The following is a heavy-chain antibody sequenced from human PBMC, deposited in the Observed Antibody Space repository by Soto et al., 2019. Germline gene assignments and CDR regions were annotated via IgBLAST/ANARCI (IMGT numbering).Heavy chain of an antibody. CDR3: ARGILV. J-gene: IGHJ4*02. CDR2: ISYGGST. V-gene: IGHV4-31*03. D-gene: IGHD5-18*01. Sequence: QVQLQESGPGLVKPSQTLSLTCTVSGGSINSGGYCWSWIRQHPGKGLDWIGCISYGGSTSYNPSLXRXITISVDTSKNQFSLKLTSVPAADTAVYYCARGILVWGQGALITVSS. CDR1: GGSINSGGYC.